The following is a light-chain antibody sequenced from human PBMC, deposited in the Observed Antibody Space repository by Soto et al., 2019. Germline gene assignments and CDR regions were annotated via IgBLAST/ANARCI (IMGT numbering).Light chain of an antibody. V-gene: IGLV2-8*01. CDR2: EVN. CDR3: TSYAGGNNV. J-gene: IGLJ1*01. Sequence: QSALTQPPSASGSPGQSVTISCTGTSSDVGGYNYVSWYQQHPGKVPKLMVYEVNKLPSGVPDRFAGSKSGNTASLTVSGLQAEDEADYSSTSYAGGNNVFGTGTKLTVL. CDR1: SSDVGGYNY.